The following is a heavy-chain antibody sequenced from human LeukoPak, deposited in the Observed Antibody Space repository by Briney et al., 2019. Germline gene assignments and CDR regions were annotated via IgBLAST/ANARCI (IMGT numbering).Heavy chain of an antibody. CDR1: GGSITSYY. V-gene: IGHV4-59*08. Sequence: PSETLSLTCTVSGGSITSYYWSWIRQPPGKGLEWSGYIYYSGTTNYNPSLKSRVTISVDTSRNQFSLKLSSVTAADTAVYYCARRTPQSSYYYGMDVWGQGTTVTVSS. CDR2: IYYSGTT. CDR3: ARRTPQSSYYYGMDV. J-gene: IGHJ6*02. D-gene: IGHD1-14*01.